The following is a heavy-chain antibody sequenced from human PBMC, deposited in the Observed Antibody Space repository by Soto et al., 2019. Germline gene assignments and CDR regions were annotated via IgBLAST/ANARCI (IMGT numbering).Heavy chain of an antibody. CDR2: INAGNGNT. Sequence: ASVKVSCKASGYTFTSYAMHWVRQAPGQRLEWMGWINAGNGNTKYSQKFQGRVTITRDTSASTAYMELSSLRSEDTAVYYFVRRGSYLPFYYYYYVLAVWGQGTTVTVSS. CDR3: VRRGSYLPFYYYYYVLAV. V-gene: IGHV1-3*01. CDR1: GYTFTSYA. D-gene: IGHD1-26*01. J-gene: IGHJ6*02.